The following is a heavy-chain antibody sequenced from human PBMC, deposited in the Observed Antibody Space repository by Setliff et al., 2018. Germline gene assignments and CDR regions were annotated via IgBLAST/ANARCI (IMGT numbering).Heavy chain of an antibody. D-gene: IGHD3-3*01. CDR1: GYTFTSYG. CDR3: ARENMAKNFWGEHSDY. V-gene: IGHV1-18*01. CDR2: ISAHNGNT. J-gene: IGHJ4*02. Sequence: ASVKVSCKASGYTFTSYGISWVRQAPGQGLEWMGGISAHNGNTNYAQKLQGRVTMTRDTSTNTVYMQLSSLRSEDTAVYYCARENMAKNFWGEHSDYWGQGTLVTVSS.